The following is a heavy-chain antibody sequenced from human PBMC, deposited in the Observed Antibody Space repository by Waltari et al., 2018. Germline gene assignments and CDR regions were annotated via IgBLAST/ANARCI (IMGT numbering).Heavy chain of an antibody. CDR1: GFTFSSYA. CDR2: ISGRCGST. Sequence: EVQLLESGGGLVQPGGSLRLSCAASGFTFSSYAMSWVRQAPGKGLEWVSAISGRCGSTYYADSVKGRFTISRDNSKNTLYLQMNSLRAEDTAVYYCAKDDIVVVPAARYNWFDPWGQGTLVTVSS. V-gene: IGHV3-23*01. CDR3: AKDDIVVVPAARYNWFDP. D-gene: IGHD2-2*01. J-gene: IGHJ5*02.